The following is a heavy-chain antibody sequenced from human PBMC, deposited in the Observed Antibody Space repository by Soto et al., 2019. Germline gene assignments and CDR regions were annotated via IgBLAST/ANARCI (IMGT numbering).Heavy chain of an antibody. J-gene: IGHJ6*02. CDR3: AREPPRKQWLVLGGSMDV. CDR2: IIPIFGTA. CDR1: GGTFSSYA. Sequence: SVKVSCKASGGTFSSYAISWVRQAPGQGLEWMGGIIPIFGTANYAQKFQGRVTITADESTSTAYMELSSLRSEDTAVYYCAREPPRKQWLVLGGSMDVWGQGTTVTVSS. D-gene: IGHD6-19*01. V-gene: IGHV1-69*13.